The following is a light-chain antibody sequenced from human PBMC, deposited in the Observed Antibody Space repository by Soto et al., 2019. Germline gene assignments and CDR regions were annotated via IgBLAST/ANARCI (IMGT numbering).Light chain of an antibody. V-gene: IGKV1-5*03. Sequence: DLQMTQSPSTLSASVGDRVSITCRTSQSVSVWLAWYQQKPGKAPKLLIYEASTLENGVPSRFSGRGSGTEFTLTISSLQPDDFATYYCQQYHNYSPLTFGGGTKVE. CDR1: QSVSVW. CDR3: QQYHNYSPLT. CDR2: EAS. J-gene: IGKJ4*01.